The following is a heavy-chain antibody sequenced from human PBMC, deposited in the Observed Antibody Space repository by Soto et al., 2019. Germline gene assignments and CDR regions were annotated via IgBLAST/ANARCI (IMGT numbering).Heavy chain of an antibody. Sequence: QVQLQESGPGLVKPSETLSLTCTVSGGSISSYDWSWIRQPPGKGLEWIGYIYYSGSTNYNPSLKSRVTISVDTSKNQFSLKLSSVTAADTAVYYFARVGSSDYYVSLDYWGQGTLVTVSS. CDR2: IYYSGST. CDR1: GGSISSYD. D-gene: IGHD3-22*01. CDR3: ARVGSSDYYVSLDY. V-gene: IGHV4-59*01. J-gene: IGHJ4*02.